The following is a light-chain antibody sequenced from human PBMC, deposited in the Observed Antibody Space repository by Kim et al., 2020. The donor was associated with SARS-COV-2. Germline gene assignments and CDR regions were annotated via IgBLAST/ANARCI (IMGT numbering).Light chain of an antibody. V-gene: IGKV3-15*01. CDR2: DAT. CDR1: QTINNK. Sequence: SPGEYATLSCRANQTINNKVVWYQHKPGQAPRLLIYDATTRATGVPARFIGSGSETDFTLTISSLQSEDFAVYYCQQSNDWPPLTFGQGTKVDIK. J-gene: IGKJ1*01. CDR3: QQSNDWPPLT.